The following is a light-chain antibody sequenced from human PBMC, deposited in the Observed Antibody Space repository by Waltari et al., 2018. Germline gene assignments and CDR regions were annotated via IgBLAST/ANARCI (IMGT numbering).Light chain of an antibody. CDR2: GAS. CDR3: QQYNDWPPIYT. CDR1: QRINSY. V-gene: IGKV1-39*01. J-gene: IGKJ2*01. Sequence: DIQMTQSPSSLSASVGDRGTITCRASQRINSYLNWYQQKPGKAPKLLIYGASSLQSGVPSGFSGSGSGTEFTLTISSLQSEDFAVYFCQQYNDWPPIYTFGQGTKLEIK.